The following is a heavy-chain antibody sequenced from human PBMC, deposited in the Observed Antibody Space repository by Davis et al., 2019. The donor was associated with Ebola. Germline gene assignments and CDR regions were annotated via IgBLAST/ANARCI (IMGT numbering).Heavy chain of an antibody. J-gene: IGHJ6*02. CDR2: IYYSGST. D-gene: IGHD3-3*01. Sequence: SETLSLTCTVSGGSISSSSYYWGWIRQPPGKGLEWIGSIYYSGSTYYNPSLKSRVTISVDTSKNQFSLKLSSVTAADTAVYYCARVDFWSGYYYYYYGMDVWGQGTTVTVSS. V-gene: IGHV4-39*01. CDR1: GGSISSSSYY. CDR3: ARVDFWSGYYYYYYGMDV.